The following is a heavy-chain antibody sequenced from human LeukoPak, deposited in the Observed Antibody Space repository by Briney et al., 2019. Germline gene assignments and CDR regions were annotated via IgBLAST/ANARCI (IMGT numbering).Heavy chain of an antibody. J-gene: IGHJ5*02. CDR3: ARGTEEYSKSSGWFDP. D-gene: IGHD6-6*01. CDR1: GGTFSIYA. Sequence: SVKVSCKASGGTFSIYAINWVRQAPGQGLEWMGGIIPLFGTPNYAQKFQGRVTVTADESTNTAYMELNSLRSEDTAVYYCARGTEEYSKSSGWFDPWGQGTLVIVSS. CDR2: IIPLFGTP. V-gene: IGHV1-69*13.